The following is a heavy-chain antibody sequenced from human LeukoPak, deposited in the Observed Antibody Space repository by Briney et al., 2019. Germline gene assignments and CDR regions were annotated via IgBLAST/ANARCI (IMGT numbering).Heavy chain of an antibody. CDR2: IYYTGST. Sequence: SQTLALTCTLSSVSISSHYWIWIRQSPGKRLEWIGNIYYTGSTNYNPSLQSRVAISIDTSKNQFSLTLNSVTAADAAVYYCASAGNPHYFDFWGQGPLVTVSS. CDR1: SVSISSHY. V-gene: IGHV4-59*11. CDR3: ASAGNPHYFDF. J-gene: IGHJ4*02.